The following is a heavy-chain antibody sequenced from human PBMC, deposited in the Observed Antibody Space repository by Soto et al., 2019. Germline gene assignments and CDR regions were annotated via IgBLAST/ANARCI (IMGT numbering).Heavy chain of an antibody. CDR2: INSDGTDT. CDR1: GFTLSSSW. V-gene: IGHV3-74*01. Sequence: LRLSCAASGFTLSSSWMHWVRQAPGKGLVWVSHINSDGTDTNYADSVKGRFTISRDNAKNTVYLQMNSLRAEDTAVYYCARDWSYALNYWGQGSLVTVSS. J-gene: IGHJ4*02. CDR3: ARDWSYALNY. D-gene: IGHD3-16*01.